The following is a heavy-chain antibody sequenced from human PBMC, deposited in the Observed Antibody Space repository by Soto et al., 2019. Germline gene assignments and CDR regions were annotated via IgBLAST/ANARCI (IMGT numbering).Heavy chain of an antibody. D-gene: IGHD3-3*01. Sequence: QVQLQEPGPGLVKPSQTLSLTCTVSGGSISSGGYYWSWIRQHPGKGLEWIGYIYYSGSTYYNPSLKSRVTKSVGTYKNQFSLKLSSVTAADTAVYDCARTPGPDTIFGPLYGMDVWGQGTTVTLSS. CDR2: IYYSGST. CDR1: GGSISSGGYY. CDR3: ARTPGPDTIFGPLYGMDV. J-gene: IGHJ6*02. V-gene: IGHV4-31*03.